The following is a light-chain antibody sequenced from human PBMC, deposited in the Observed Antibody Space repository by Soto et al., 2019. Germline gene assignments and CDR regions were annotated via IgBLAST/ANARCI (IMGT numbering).Light chain of an antibody. J-gene: IGKJ1*01. CDR3: QQYGSSPPT. Sequence: IVLDQSPGTLSLSAWERTTLSCMASQSISRYLAWYQQKPGQGPRLLIYGASSRATGTPDRFSGSGSGTDFTLTINRLEPEDFALYYCQQYGSSPPTFGQGSNVDIK. CDR1: QSISRY. V-gene: IGKV3-20*01. CDR2: GAS.